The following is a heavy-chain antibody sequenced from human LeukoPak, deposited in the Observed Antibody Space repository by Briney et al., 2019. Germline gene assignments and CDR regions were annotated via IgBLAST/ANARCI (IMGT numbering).Heavy chain of an antibody. CDR2: INHSGST. D-gene: IGHD5-12*01. V-gene: IGHV4-34*01. Sequence: SETLSLTCAVYGGSFSGYYWSWIRQPPGKGLEWIGEINHSGSTNYNPSLKSRVTISVDTSKNQFSLKLSSVTAADTAVYYCASARIVAPPFFDYWGQGTLVTVSS. CDR1: GGSFSGYY. CDR3: ASARIVAPPFFDY. J-gene: IGHJ4*02.